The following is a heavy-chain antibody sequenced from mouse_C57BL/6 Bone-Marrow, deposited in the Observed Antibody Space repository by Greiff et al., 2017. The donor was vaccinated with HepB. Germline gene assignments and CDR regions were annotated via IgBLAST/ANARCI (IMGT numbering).Heavy chain of an antibody. Sequence: VQLQQSGAELVRPGASVKLSCTASGFNIKDDYMHWVKQRPEQGLDWIGWIDPENGDTEYASKFQGKATITADTSSNTAYLQLSSLTSEDTAVYYCTTPIYYYGSSYWYFDVWGTGTTVTVSS. J-gene: IGHJ1*03. D-gene: IGHD1-1*01. CDR2: IDPENGDT. CDR3: TTPIYYYGSSYWYFDV. V-gene: IGHV14-4*01. CDR1: GFNIKDDY.